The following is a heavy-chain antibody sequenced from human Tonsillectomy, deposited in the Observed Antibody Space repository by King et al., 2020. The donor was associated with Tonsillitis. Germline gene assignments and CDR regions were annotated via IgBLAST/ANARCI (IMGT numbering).Heavy chain of an antibody. J-gene: IGHJ6*02. CDR3: AKDQGSDLNWNDGLSLNIKTKNYYYDMDV. V-gene: IGHV3-30*02. CDR2: IRYDGSNK. D-gene: IGHD1-1*01. CDR1: GFIFSSYG. Sequence: VQLVESGGGVVQPGGSLRLSCAASGFIFSSYGMHWVRQAPGKGLEWVAFIRYDGSNKYYADSVKGRVTISRDNSKNTLYLQMNSLRAEDTAVYYCAKDQGSDLNWNDGLSLNIKTKNYYYDMDVWGQGTTVTVSS.